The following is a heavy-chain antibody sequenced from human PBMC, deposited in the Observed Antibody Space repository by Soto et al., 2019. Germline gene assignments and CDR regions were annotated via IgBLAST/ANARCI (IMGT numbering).Heavy chain of an antibody. V-gene: IGHV3-23*01. CDR3: AKDHWGSY. Sequence: PGGSLRLSCAASGFTFDGYAMSWVRQAPGKGLEWVSAISGSGGNTYYAVSVRARFTITRDNSKNTLYLQMNSLRTEDTAVYYCAKDHWGSYSGQGTLVTVSS. D-gene: IGHD3-16*01. CDR1: GFTFDGYA. J-gene: IGHJ4*02. CDR2: ISGSGGNT.